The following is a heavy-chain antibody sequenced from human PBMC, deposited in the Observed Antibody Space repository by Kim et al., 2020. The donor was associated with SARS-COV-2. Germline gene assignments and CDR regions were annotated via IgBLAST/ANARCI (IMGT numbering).Heavy chain of an antibody. CDR2: ISWNSGSI. CDR3: ARPPSGSYYAEYFQH. V-gene: IGHV3-9*01. CDR1: GFTFDDYA. Sequence: GGSLRLSCAASGFTFDDYAMHWVRQAPGKGLEWVSGISWNSGSIGYADSVKGRFTISRDNAKNSLYLQMNSLRAEDTALYYCARPPSGSYYAEYFQHWGQGTLVTVSS. D-gene: IGHD1-26*01. J-gene: IGHJ1*01.